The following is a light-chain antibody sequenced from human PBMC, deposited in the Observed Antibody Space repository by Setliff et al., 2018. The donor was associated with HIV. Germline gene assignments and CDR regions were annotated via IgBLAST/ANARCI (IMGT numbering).Light chain of an antibody. J-gene: IGLJ1*01. Sequence: QSALAQPPSASGSPGQSVTISCTGTSSDIGDYNYVSWFQHRPGNAPKLIIYEVTKRPSGVPNRFSGSKSGNTASLTVSWLQTEDEADYYCSSYAGNNLYVFGTGTRSPS. CDR2: EVT. CDR1: SSDIGDYNY. V-gene: IGLV2-8*01. CDR3: SSYAGNNLYV.